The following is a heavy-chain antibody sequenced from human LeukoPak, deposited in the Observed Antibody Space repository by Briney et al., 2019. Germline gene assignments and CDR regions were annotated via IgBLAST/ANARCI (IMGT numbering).Heavy chain of an antibody. CDR2: IYYSGST. CDR1: GGSISSSSYY. V-gene: IGHV4-39*07. J-gene: IGHJ5*02. Sequence: PSETVSLTCTDSGGSISSSSYYWGWIRQPPGKGLEWVGSIYYSGSTYYNPSLKSRVTMSVDTSKNQFSLKLSSVTAADTAVYYCARDECSSTSCYLVADWFDPWGQGTLVTVSS. D-gene: IGHD2-2*01. CDR3: ARDECSSTSCYLVADWFDP.